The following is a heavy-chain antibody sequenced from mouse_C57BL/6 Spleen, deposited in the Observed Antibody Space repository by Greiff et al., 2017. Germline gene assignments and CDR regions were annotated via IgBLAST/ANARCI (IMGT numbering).Heavy chain of an antibody. CDR1: GFTFSSYA. J-gene: IGHJ3*01. CDR2: ISAGGSYT. Sequence: EVNVLESGGGLVKPGASLKLSCAASGFTFSSYAMSWVRQTPEQRLEWVATISAGGSYTYYTENVKGRFTISRDNAKNTLYLQMSHLKSEDTAMYYCARISVYSPWFADWGQGTLVTVSA. V-gene: IGHV5-4*03. D-gene: IGHD1-1*01. CDR3: ARISVYSPWFAD.